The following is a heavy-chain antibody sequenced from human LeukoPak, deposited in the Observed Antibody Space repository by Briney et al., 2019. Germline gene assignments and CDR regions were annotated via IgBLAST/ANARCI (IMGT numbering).Heavy chain of an antibody. Sequence: VASVTVSCKASGGTFSSYAISWVRQAPGQGLEWMGGIIPISGTANYAQKFQGRVTITTDESTSTAYMELSSLRSEDTAVYYWARGVVPAAPAPPVNWFDPWGQGTLVTVSS. CDR3: ARGVVPAAPAPPVNWFDP. CDR1: GGTFSSYA. CDR2: IIPISGTA. J-gene: IGHJ5*02. V-gene: IGHV1-69*05. D-gene: IGHD2-2*01.